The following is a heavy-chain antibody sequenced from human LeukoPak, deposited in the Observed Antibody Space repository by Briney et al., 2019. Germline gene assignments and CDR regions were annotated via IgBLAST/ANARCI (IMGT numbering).Heavy chain of an antibody. V-gene: IGHV1-18*01. CDR3: ARDFLGRAYDY. Sequence: ASVKVSCKASGYTFSSYGIGCVRQAPGQGLEWMGWISAYNGNTNYAQKLQGRLTMTTDTPTTTAYMELRSLRSDDTAVYYCARDFLGRAYDYWGQGTLVTVSS. CDR1: GYTFSSYG. CDR2: ISAYNGNT. J-gene: IGHJ4*02. D-gene: IGHD1-26*01.